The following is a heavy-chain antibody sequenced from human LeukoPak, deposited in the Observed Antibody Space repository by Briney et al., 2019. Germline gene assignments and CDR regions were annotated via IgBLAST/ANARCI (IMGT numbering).Heavy chain of an antibody. V-gene: IGHV4-39*01. Sequence: PSETLSLTCTVSGGSISSNTYYWRWIRQPPGKGLEWIGTIYYSGSTYYNPSLKSRVTVSVDTSKNQLSRKLRSVAAADTAVYYCARRSTVCQRHWYFDLWGRGNMVTVSS. CDR3: ARRSTVCQRHWYFDL. J-gene: IGHJ2*01. CDR1: GGSISSNTYY. CDR2: IYYSGST. D-gene: IGHD4-17*01.